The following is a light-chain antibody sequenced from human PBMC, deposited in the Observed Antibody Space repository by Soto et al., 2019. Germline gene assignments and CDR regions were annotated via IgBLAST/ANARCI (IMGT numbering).Light chain of an antibody. CDR2: SNN. CDR3: AAWDDSLNGRV. J-gene: IGLJ3*02. CDR1: SSNIGSNT. V-gene: IGLV1-44*01. Sequence: QSVLTQSPSASGTPGQRVVISCSGSSSNIGSNTVSWYQQLPLSAPKLLIYSNNQRPSGVPDRFSGSKSATSASLAISGLQSEDEADYYCAAWDDSLNGRVFGGGTKLTVL.